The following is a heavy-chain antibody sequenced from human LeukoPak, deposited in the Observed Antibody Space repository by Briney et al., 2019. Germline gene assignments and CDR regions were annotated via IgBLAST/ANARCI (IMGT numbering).Heavy chain of an antibody. D-gene: IGHD1-26*01. CDR3: ARQQWELLGWADY. CDR2: IYHSGST. V-gene: IGHV4-38-2*01. CDR1: GYSISSGYY. J-gene: IGHJ4*02. Sequence: SETLSLXCAVSGYSISSGYYWGWILQPPGKGLEWIGSIYHSGSTYYNPSLKSRVTISVDTSKNQFSLKLSSVTAADTAVYYCARQQWELLGWADYWGQGTLVTVSS.